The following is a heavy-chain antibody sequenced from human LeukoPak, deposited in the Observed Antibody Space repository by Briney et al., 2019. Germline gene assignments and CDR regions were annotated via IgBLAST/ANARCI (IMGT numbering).Heavy chain of an antibody. D-gene: IGHD2-2*01. CDR1: GXXXXYY. V-gene: IGHV4-34*01. Sequence: GXXXXYYXXWIRQPPGKGLEWXXEINHSGSTNYNPSLKSRVTISVDTSKNQFSLKLSSVTAADTAVYYCARGRVVPAATGGPTGDYWGQGTLVTVSS. CDR2: INHSGST. CDR3: ARGRVVPAATGGPTGDY. J-gene: IGHJ4*02.